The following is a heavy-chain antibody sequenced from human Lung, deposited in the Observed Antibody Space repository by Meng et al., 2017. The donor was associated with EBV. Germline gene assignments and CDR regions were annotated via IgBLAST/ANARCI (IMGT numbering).Heavy chain of an antibody. Sequence: QGQIVHPGIEVKKPGATVEVSFKASGYTFTSYAMNGVRQAPGQRLEWMGWINTGNGETKYSQKFQGRVTLTRDTSASTAYMELSRLRSDDTAVYYCARSMGSGGWYVDYWGQGTLVTVSS. CDR1: GYTFTSYA. CDR2: INTGNGET. J-gene: IGHJ4*02. CDR3: ARSMGSGGWYVDY. D-gene: IGHD6-19*01. V-gene: IGHV1-3*04.